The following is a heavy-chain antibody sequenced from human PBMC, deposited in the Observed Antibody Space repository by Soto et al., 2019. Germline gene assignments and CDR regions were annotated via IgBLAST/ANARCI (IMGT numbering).Heavy chain of an antibody. D-gene: IGHD3-22*01. CDR3: ARQLRYYYDSSGYFLAAYYFDY. V-gene: IGHV4-39*01. J-gene: IGHJ4*02. CDR2: IYYSGST. Sequence: PSETLSLTCTVSGGSISSSSYYWGWIRQPPGKGLEWIGSIYYSGSTYYNPSLKSRVTISVDTSKNQFSLKLSPVTAADTAVYYCARQLRYYYDSSGYFLAAYYFDYWGQGTLVTVS. CDR1: GGSISSSSYY.